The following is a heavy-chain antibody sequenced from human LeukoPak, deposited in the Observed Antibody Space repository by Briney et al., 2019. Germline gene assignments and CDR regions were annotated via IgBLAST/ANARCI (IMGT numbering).Heavy chain of an antibody. V-gene: IGHV3-48*03. CDR2: ISSSGSTI. Sequence: PGGSLRLSCAASGFTFSSYEMNWVRQAPGKGLEWVSYISSSGSTIYYADSVKGRFTISRDNSKNTLYLQMNSLRAEDTAVYYCARDRRRDGYNVDAFDIWGQGTMVTVSP. CDR1: GFTFSSYE. D-gene: IGHD5-24*01. J-gene: IGHJ3*02. CDR3: ARDRRRDGYNVDAFDI.